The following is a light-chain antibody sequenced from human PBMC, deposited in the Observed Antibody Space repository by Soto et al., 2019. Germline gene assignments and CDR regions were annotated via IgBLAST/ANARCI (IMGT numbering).Light chain of an antibody. Sequence: DIVMTQSPDSLAASLGERATINCKSSQSVLYSSDNKNQLAWYQQKPGQPPKLLIYWASTRESGVPDRFSGSGSGTEFTLTISSLQAEDVAVYYCQQYYSVPVTFGGGTKVEIK. V-gene: IGKV4-1*01. J-gene: IGKJ4*01. CDR3: QQYYSVPVT. CDR1: QSVLYSSDNKNQ. CDR2: WAS.